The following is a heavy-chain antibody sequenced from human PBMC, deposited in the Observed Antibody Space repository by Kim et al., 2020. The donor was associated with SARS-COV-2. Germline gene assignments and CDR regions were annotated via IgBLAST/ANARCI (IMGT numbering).Heavy chain of an antibody. CDR2: IYSGGSST. Sequence: GGSLRLSCAASGFTFSSYAMSWVRQAPGKGLEWVSVIYSGGSSTYYADSVKGRFTISRDNSKNTLYLQMNSLRAEDTAVYYCVKSPYSGSYRDYWGQGTL. V-gene: IGHV3-23*03. D-gene: IGHD1-26*01. J-gene: IGHJ4*02. CDR3: VKSPYSGSYRDY. CDR1: GFTFSSYA.